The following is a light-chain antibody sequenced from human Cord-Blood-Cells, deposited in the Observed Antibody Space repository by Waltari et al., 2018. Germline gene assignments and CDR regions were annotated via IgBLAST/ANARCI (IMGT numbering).Light chain of an antibody. CDR2: DVS. Sequence: QSALTQPASVSGSPGQSITISCTGTSSDVGGYNYVSWYQQHPGKVPKLMIYDVSKRPSGVSNRFAGSKSGNTASLTISGLQAEDEADYYYSSYTSSSTFVFGGGTKLTVL. V-gene: IGLV2-14*01. CDR3: SSYTSSSTFV. J-gene: IGLJ3*02. CDR1: SSDVGGYNY.